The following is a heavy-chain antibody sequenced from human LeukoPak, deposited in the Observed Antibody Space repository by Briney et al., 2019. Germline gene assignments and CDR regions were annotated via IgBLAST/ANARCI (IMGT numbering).Heavy chain of an antibody. CDR3: ARHGNYYGSGSYYCPLDY. CDR2: IYPGDSDT. J-gene: IGHJ4*02. Sequence: GESLKISCKGSGYSFSTYGIGWVRQKPGKGLEWMGLIYPGDSDTRYSPSFQGQVTISVDKSINTAYLQWSSLNVSDTAMYYCARHGNYYGSGSYYCPLDYWGQGTLVTVSS. V-gene: IGHV5-51*01. D-gene: IGHD3-10*01. CDR1: GYSFSTYG.